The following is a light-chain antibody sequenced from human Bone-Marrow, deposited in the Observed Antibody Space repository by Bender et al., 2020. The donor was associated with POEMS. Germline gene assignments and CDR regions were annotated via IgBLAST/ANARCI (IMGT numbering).Light chain of an antibody. Sequence: QSALTQPPSASGSPGQSVTISCTGTSSDVGGYNYVSWYQQHPGKAPKLIIYEGTKRPSGISNRFSGSKSGNTASLAISGLQAEDEADYYCGSYAHNTILVFGGGTKVTVL. V-gene: IGLV2-8*01. CDR1: SSDVGGYNY. CDR2: EGT. J-gene: IGLJ3*02. CDR3: GSYAHNTILV.